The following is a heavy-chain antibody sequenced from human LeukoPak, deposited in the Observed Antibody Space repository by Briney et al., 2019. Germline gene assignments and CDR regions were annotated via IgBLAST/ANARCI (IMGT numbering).Heavy chain of an antibody. CDR3: ANPLHSSGWFSYFDL. D-gene: IGHD6-19*01. Sequence: GGSLRLSCAASGFTVSTNYMTWVRQAPGKGLEWVSVISGTGGRTYYTDSVKGRFTISTNNSNNTLYLQMNSLIAEDTAVYYCANPLHSSGWFSYFDLWGRGTLVTVSS. J-gene: IGHJ2*01. CDR2: ISGTGGRT. V-gene: IGHV3-23*01. CDR1: GFTVSTNY.